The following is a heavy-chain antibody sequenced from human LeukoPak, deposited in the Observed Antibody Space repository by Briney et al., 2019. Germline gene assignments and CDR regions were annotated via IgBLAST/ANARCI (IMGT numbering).Heavy chain of an antibody. D-gene: IGHD3-22*01. J-gene: IGHJ4*02. Sequence: AETLSLTRAVYGGSFSGYYWSWIRQRPGKGLECIGEINHSGSTNYNPSLKSRVTISVDTSKNQFSLKLSSVTAADTAVYYCVGDSSGYYYFGDYWGQGTLVTVSS. CDR2: INHSGST. CDR3: VGDSSGYYYFGDY. V-gene: IGHV4-34*01. CDR1: GGSFSGYY.